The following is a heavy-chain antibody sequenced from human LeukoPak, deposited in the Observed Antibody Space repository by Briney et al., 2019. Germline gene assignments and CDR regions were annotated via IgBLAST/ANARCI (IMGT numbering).Heavy chain of an antibody. CDR3: ARDLQAVVGSYYYYGMDV. J-gene: IGHJ6*02. CDR1: GYTFTSYG. D-gene: IGHD4-23*01. Sequence: EASVKVSCKASGYTFTSYGISWVRQAPGQGLEWMGWVSAYNGNTNYAQKFQGRVTMTTDTSTSTPYMALRSLRSDDTAVCYCARDLQAVVGSYYYYGMDVWGQGTTVTVSS. V-gene: IGHV1-18*01. CDR2: VSAYNGNT.